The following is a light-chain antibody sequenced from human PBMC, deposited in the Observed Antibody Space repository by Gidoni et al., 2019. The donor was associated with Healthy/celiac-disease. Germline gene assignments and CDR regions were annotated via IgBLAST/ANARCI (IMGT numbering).Light chain of an antibody. CDR1: SSNIGRNP. CDR2: SNN. Sequence: QAGLTQTPSASGTPGQRVTISCSGSSSNIGRNPVNWYQQLPGTAPKLLIYSNNQRPSGVPDRFSCSTSGTSASLAISGLQSEDEADYYCAAWDDSLNGSVVFGGGTKLTVL. CDR3: AAWDDSLNGSVV. J-gene: IGLJ2*01. V-gene: IGLV1-44*01.